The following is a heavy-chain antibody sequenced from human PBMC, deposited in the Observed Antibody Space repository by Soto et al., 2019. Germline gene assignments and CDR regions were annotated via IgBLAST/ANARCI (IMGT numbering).Heavy chain of an antibody. V-gene: IGHV3-7*01. CDR1: GFTFNTYW. CDR2: IKVDGSEK. D-gene: IGHD3-10*01. CDR3: VRAGKSSGSYDY. Sequence: EVQLVESGGGLVQPGGSLRLSCAASGFTFNTYWMSWVRQAPGKGLEWVANIKVDGSEKYYVDSVKGRFTISRDNAQNSLYLQMNSLRTEDTAVYYCVRAGKSSGSYDYWGQGTLVTVSS. J-gene: IGHJ4*02.